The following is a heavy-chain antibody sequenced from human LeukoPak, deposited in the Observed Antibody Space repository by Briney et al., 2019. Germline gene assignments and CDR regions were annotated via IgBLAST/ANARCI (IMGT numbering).Heavy chain of an antibody. Sequence: GGSLRLSCAASGFTFSSYAMSWVRQAPGKGLEWVSAISGSGGTTDYADSVKGRLTISRDNSKNTLYLQMNSLRVEDTAVYYCAKSHVWFGELLSAFDIWGQGTMVTVSS. CDR1: GFTFSSYA. V-gene: IGHV3-23*01. J-gene: IGHJ3*02. CDR3: AKSHVWFGELLSAFDI. CDR2: ISGSGGTT. D-gene: IGHD3-10*01.